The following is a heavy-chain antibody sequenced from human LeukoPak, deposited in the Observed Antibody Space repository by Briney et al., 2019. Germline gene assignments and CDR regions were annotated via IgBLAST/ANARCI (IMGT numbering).Heavy chain of an antibody. J-gene: IGHJ4*02. CDR1: GYTFTSYG. D-gene: IGHD6-19*01. CDR3: ARGWDAWRKVTVAGAALTDFDY. CDR2: ISAHNGNT. Sequence: ATVRVSCEASGYTFTSYGVTWVPHAPGQGLEWMVWISAHNGNTNYAQKFQGRVTMTRDTSASTAYMEMRSLRSDDTAVYYCARGWDAWRKVTVAGAALTDFDYWGQGTLVTVSS. V-gene: IGHV1-18*01.